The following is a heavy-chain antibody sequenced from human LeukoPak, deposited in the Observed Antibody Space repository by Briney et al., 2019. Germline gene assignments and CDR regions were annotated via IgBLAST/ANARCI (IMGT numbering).Heavy chain of an antibody. J-gene: IGHJ6*02. D-gene: IGHD4/OR15-4a*01. Sequence: SQTLSLTCAISGDSVSSNSAAWNWIRQSPSRGLEWLGRTYYRSKWHSGYAVSVRSRITINPDTSKNQVSLQFNSVTPEDTAVYYCVRQYGGGGSYYYGLGVWGQGTTVTVSS. CDR2: TYYRSKWHS. V-gene: IGHV6-1*01. CDR3: VRQYGGGGSYYYGLGV. CDR1: GDSVSSNSAA.